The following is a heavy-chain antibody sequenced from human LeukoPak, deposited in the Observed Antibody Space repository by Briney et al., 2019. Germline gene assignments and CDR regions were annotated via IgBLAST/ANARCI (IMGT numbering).Heavy chain of an antibody. CDR1: GGSTTSHY. CDR3: ARDGIIANCLDS. D-gene: IGHD2-21*01. CDR2: IYYSRNT. Sequence: SETLSLTCTVSGGSTTSHYRSWIWQPPRKGLAWIRGIYYSRNTTYTPTLSSRVTMEVDTTKNQFSLKLSSVTAADTDVYFCARDGIIANCLDSWGQGTLVTVSA. V-gene: IGHV4-59*11. J-gene: IGHJ3*02.